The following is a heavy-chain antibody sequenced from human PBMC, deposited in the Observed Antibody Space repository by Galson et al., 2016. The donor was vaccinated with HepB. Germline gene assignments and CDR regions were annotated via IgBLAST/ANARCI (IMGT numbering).Heavy chain of an antibody. CDR1: GFNIRDYS. D-gene: IGHD2-2*01. CDR2: IEGDANHI. J-gene: IGHJ4*01. V-gene: IGHV3-21*01. CDR3: ARGHCGSTNCHLYFDS. Sequence: SLRLSCAASGFNIRDYSMNWLRQAPGKGLEWVSHIEGDANHIHYRHSLKGRFTISRDIAKNSLYLEMRGLGAEDTAIYYCARGHCGSTNCHLYFDSWGQGTLVTVSS.